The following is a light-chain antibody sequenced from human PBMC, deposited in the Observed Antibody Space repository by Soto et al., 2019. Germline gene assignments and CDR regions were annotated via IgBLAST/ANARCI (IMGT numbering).Light chain of an antibody. CDR1: QSVSSN. Sequence: IVLTQSPASLSLSPGERVTLSCRASQSVSSNLAWYQQKPGQAPRLLMYGASNRATGIPARFSGSGSGTDFTLTISSLQPEDFAVYHCQQRSDWPITFGQGTRLEIK. J-gene: IGKJ5*01. CDR2: GAS. CDR3: QQRSDWPIT. V-gene: IGKV3-11*01.